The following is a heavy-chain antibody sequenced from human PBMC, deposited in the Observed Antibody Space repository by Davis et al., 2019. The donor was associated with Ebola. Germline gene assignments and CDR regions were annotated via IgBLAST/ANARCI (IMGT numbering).Heavy chain of an antibody. Sequence: MPSETLSPTCALHGGSSSGYYWSWIRQPPGTWQEWSGEINHSGSTTYNTSLKTRVTISVDTSKNQFSLRLSSVTAAYTAVYYCARGRGYDILTGYYSVYYYYGMDVWGKGTTVTVSS. D-gene: IGHD3-9*01. CDR3: ARGRGYDILTGYYSVYYYYGMDV. CDR1: GGSSSGYY. J-gene: IGHJ6*04. CDR2: INHSGST. V-gene: IGHV4-34*01.